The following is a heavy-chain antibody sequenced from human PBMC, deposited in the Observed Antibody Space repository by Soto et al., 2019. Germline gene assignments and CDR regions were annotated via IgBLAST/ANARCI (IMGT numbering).Heavy chain of an antibody. J-gene: IGHJ5*02. V-gene: IGHV4-31*03. D-gene: IGHD3-22*01. Sequence: LSLTCTVSGGSISSGGYYWSWIRQHPGKGLEWIGYIYYSGSTYYNPSLKSRVTISVDTSKNQFSLKLSSVTAADTAVYYCASLASYYYDSSGSEGWFDPWGQGTLVTVSS. CDR3: ASLASYYYDSSGSEGWFDP. CDR2: IYYSGST. CDR1: GGSISSGGYY.